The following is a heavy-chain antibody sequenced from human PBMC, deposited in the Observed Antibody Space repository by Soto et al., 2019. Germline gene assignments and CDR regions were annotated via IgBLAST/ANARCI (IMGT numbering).Heavy chain of an antibody. V-gene: IGHV1-46*01. J-gene: IGHJ5*02. Sequence: ASVKVSCKASGYTFTTYYLHWVRQAPGQGLEWMGIINPSGGSTNYAQRFQGRVTMTSDTSTSTVYMELSSLRADDTAVYYCARVVVPTTATTSDWFDPWGQGTLVTVSS. D-gene: IGHD4-17*01. CDR1: GYTFTTYY. CDR3: ARVVVPTTATTSDWFDP. CDR2: INPSGGST.